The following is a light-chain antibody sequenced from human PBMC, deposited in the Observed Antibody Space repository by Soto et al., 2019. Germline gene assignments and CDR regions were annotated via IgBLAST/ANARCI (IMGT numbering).Light chain of an antibody. V-gene: IGKV1-5*01. CDR1: QTISTW. CDR2: DAS. CDR3: QQYTNTNNPWM. Sequence: IQMTQSPSSLSASVRDRVTITCRASQTISTWMAWYQQKPGKAPKLLVYDASTLQSGVASRFSGSGSRTEFTLIISGLQPDDSATYYCQQYTNTNNPWMFGQGTKVDIK. J-gene: IGKJ1*01.